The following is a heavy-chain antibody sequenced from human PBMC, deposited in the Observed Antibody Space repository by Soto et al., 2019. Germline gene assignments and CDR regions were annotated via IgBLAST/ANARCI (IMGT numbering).Heavy chain of an antibody. CDR2: ISPKSGSI. J-gene: IGHJ6*02. CDR3: VKYRDSNSWPSRDV. D-gene: IGHD3-22*01. V-gene: IGHV1-18*01. CDR1: GYTFTRNG. Sequence: QVHLVQSGAEVKKPGASVNVSCKTSGYTFTRNGISWVRQAPGQGLEWMGWISPKSGSIKYAQKFQGRVIMTTDTSTSTAYMEVRRLRSDDTAVYYCVKYRDSNSWPSRDVWGPGTTVTVSS.